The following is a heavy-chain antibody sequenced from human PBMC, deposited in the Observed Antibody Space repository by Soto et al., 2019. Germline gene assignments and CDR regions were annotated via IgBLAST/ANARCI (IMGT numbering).Heavy chain of an antibody. D-gene: IGHD5-18*01. CDR3: ARVLRGYSYGRYYYYGMDV. CDR1: GYTLTSYA. Sequence: ASVKVSCKASGYTLTSYAMHWVRQAPGQRLEWMGWINAGNGNTKYSQKFQGRVTITRDTSASTAYMELSSLRSEDTAVYYCARVLRGYSYGRYYYYGMDVWGQGTTVTVSS. V-gene: IGHV1-3*01. J-gene: IGHJ6*02. CDR2: INAGNGNT.